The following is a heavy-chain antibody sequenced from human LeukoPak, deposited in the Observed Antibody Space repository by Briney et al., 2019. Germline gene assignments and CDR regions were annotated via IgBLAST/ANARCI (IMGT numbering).Heavy chain of an antibody. CDR3: AKDGSP. J-gene: IGHJ5*02. CDR2: ISGRGGST. Sequence: GGSLRLSCAASGFTFSAYAMSWVRQAPGKGLEWVSGISGRGGSTYYTDSVKGRFTISRDNSKNTLYLHMSSLRAEDTAVYYCAKDGSPWGQGTLDTVSP. V-gene: IGHV3-23*01. D-gene: IGHD1-26*01. CDR1: GFTFSAYA.